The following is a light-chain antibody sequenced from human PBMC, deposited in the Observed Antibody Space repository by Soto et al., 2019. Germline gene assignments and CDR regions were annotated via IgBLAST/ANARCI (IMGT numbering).Light chain of an antibody. J-gene: IGKJ1*01. V-gene: IGKV3-15*01. Sequence: EIVMTQSPATVSVSPGEEASLSCRASQSVSSDLAWYQQKPGQAPRLLIYGASTRATGISARFSGSGSGTEFTLTISSLQSEDFAVYNCQQYNDWPRTFGQGTKVDI. CDR2: GAS. CDR3: QQYNDWPRT. CDR1: QSVSSD.